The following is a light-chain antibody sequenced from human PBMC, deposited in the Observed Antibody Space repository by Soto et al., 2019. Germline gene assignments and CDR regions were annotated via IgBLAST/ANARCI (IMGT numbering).Light chain of an antibody. Sequence: DIQMTQSPSTLSASLGDRITITCRASQSVSRRLAWFQQKPGKAPKLLIYDASSLESGVPSRFSGRGSGTEFTLTISSLQPDDCATYFCHTYNSYSRHTFGQGTKLEIK. J-gene: IGKJ2*01. CDR3: HTYNSYSRHT. V-gene: IGKV1-5*01. CDR2: DAS. CDR1: QSVSRR.